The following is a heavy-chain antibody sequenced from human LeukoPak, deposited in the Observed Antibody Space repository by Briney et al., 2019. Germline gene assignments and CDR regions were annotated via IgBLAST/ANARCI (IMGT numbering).Heavy chain of an antibody. CDR1: GFTFSNYA. CDR2: ISGGSGNI. Sequence: PGGSLRLSCSVSGFTFSNYAMHWVRQAPGKGLEWVSLISGGSGNIYYVDSVKGRFTISRDNSKNTLYVQMTSLRAEDTAIYYCAKGSDYYGLVTSKKTDWGQGTLVTVSS. CDR3: AKGSDYYGLVTSKKTD. D-gene: IGHD3-10*01. J-gene: IGHJ4*02. V-gene: IGHV3-23*01.